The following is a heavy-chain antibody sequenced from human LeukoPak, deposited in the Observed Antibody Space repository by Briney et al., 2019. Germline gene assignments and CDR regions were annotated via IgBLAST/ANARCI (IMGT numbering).Heavy chain of an antibody. D-gene: IGHD6-19*01. V-gene: IGHV3-7*05. Sequence: PGGSLRLSCAASGFTFSSHWMNWVRQAPGKGLEWVANINQDGSVKYYVDSVEGRFTISRDNAKNSIYLQMNSLRAEDTAVYYCARGMTVAANWFDPWGQGTLVTVSS. J-gene: IGHJ5*02. CDR2: INQDGSVK. CDR3: ARGMTVAANWFDP. CDR1: GFTFSSHW.